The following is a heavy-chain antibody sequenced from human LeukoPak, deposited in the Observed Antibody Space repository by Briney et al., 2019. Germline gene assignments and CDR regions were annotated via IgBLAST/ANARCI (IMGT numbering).Heavy chain of an antibody. CDR1: GGSISSSSYY. CDR2: IYYTGIT. Sequence: SETLSLTCTVSGGSISSSSYYWGWIRQSPGKGLEWIGSIYYTGITQYNVSPKSRVTISVDTSKNQFSLRLSSVTATDTAVYYCARAYQYQLPIGLELSTRVRFDPWGQGTLVTVSS. V-gene: IGHV4-39*07. J-gene: IGHJ5*02. CDR3: ARAYQYQLPIGLELSTRVRFDP. D-gene: IGHD2-2*01.